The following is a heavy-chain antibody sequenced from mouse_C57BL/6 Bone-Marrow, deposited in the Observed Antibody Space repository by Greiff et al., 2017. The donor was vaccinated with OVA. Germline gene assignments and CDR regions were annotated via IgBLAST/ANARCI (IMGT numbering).Heavy chain of an antibody. V-gene: IGHV1-74*01. J-gene: IGHJ1*03. CDR3: AIETTVEDWYFDV. CDR1: GYTFTSYW. D-gene: IGHD1-1*01. Sequence: QVQLQQPGAELVKPGASVKVSCKASGYTFTSYWMHWVKQRPGQGLEWIGRIHPSDSDTNYNQKFKGKATLTVDKSSSTAYIQLSSLTSEDSAVYYCAIETTVEDWYFDVWGTGTTVTVSS. CDR2: IHPSDSDT.